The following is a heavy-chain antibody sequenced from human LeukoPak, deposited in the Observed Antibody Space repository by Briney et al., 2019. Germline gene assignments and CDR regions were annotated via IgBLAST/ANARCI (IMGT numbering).Heavy chain of an antibody. V-gene: IGHV3-48*01. D-gene: IGHD6-19*01. CDR2: ISSSSSTI. J-gene: IGHJ4*02. Sequence: PGGSLRLSCAASGFTFSSYSMNWVRQAPGKGLEWVSYISSSSSTIYYADSVKGRSTISRDNAKNSLYLQMNSLRAEDTAVYYCARVGDSSGWQYYLDYWGQGTLVTVSS. CDR1: GFTFSSYS. CDR3: ARVGDSSGWQYYLDY.